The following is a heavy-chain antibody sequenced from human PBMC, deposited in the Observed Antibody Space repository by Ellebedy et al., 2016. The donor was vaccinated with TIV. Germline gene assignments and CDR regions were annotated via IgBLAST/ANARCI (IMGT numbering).Heavy chain of an antibody. CDR1: GFTSSNSA. V-gene: IGHV3-23*01. Sequence: GESLKISXAASGFTSSNSAMNWVRQAPGKGLEWVSVIGGRTDSTYYADSVKGRFTISRDNSKNTLYLQMNSLTVEDTAVYYCAKGPTEGYWGQGTLVTVSS. CDR3: AKGPTEGY. CDR2: IGGRTDST. J-gene: IGHJ4*02.